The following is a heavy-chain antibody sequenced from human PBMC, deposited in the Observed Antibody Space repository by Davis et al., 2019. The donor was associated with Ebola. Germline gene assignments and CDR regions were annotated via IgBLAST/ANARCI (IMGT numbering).Heavy chain of an antibody. V-gene: IGHV1-69*06. D-gene: IGHD5-12*01. CDR2: IIPIFGTA. Sequence: SVKVSCKASGGTFSSYAISWVRQAPGQGLEWMGGIIPIFGTANYAQKFQGRVTITADKSTSTAYMELSSLRSEDTAVYYCARDHGGYDLGYYYGMDVWGQGTTVTVSS. CDR3: ARDHGGYDLGYYYGMDV. CDR1: GGTFSSYA. J-gene: IGHJ6*02.